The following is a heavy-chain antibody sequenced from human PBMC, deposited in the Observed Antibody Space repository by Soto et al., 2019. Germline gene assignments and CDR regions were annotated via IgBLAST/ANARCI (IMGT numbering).Heavy chain of an antibody. CDR1: GGSFSYYY. CDR3: ARGVVRRVIIQYTSFFDY. J-gene: IGHJ4*02. Sequence: SSETLSLTCAVYGGSFSYYYWTWVRQAPGRGLEWIGEINHSGSTYYNPSLKSRVTISVDTSKNQFSLKLSSVTAADTAVYYCARGVVRRVIIQYTSFFDYWGQGTPVTVSS. V-gene: IGHV4-34*01. D-gene: IGHD3-10*01. CDR2: INHSGST.